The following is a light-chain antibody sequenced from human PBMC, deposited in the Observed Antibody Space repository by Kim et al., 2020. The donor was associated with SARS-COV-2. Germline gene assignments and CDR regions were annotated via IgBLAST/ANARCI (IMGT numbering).Light chain of an antibody. Sequence: ELTQPPSVSEAPRQRVTISCSGSSSNIGNNAVNWYQQLPGKAPKLLIYYDDLLPSGVSDRFSGSKSGTSASLAISGLQSEDEADYYCAAWDDSLNGPVFGTGTKVTVL. V-gene: IGLV1-36*01. CDR3: AAWDDSLNGPV. CDR2: YDD. J-gene: IGLJ1*01. CDR1: SSNIGNNA.